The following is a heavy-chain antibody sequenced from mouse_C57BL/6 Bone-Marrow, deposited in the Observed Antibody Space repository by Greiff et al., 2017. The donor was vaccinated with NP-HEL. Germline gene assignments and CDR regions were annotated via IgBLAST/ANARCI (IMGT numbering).Heavy chain of an antibody. CDR2: IWSGGST. CDR3: ARKGSSYGWYFDV. D-gene: IGHD1-1*01. Sequence: VKLQESGPGLVQPSQSLSITCTVSGFSLTSYGVHWVRQSPGKGLEWLGVIWSGGSTDYNAAFISRLSISKDNSKSQVFFKMNSLQADDTAIYYCARKGSSYGWYFDVWGTGTTVTVSS. CDR1: GFSLTSYG. J-gene: IGHJ1*03. V-gene: IGHV2-2*01.